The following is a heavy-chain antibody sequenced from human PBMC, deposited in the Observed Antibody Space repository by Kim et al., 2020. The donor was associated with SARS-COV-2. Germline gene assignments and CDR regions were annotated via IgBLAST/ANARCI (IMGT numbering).Heavy chain of an antibody. V-gene: IGHV4-34*01. D-gene: IGHD2-15*01. Sequence: SETLSLTCAVYGGSFSGYYWSWIRQPPGKGLEWIGEINHSGSTNYNPSLKSRVTISVDTSKNQFSLKLSSVTAADTAVYYCARSPRGGGSLLTFDYWGQGTLVTASS. J-gene: IGHJ4*02. CDR3: ARSPRGGGSLLTFDY. CDR2: INHSGST. CDR1: GGSFSGYY.